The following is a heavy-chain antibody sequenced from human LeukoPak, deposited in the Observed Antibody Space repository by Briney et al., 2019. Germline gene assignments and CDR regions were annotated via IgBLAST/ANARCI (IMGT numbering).Heavy chain of an antibody. J-gene: IGHJ4*02. CDR2: ISSTSSII. D-gene: IGHD3-10*01. V-gene: IGHV3-21*01. Sequence: GGSLRLSCAASGFTFSSYSIHWVRQTPGKGLGWVSSISSTSSIIYYADSVKGRFTISRDNAKITVYLQIKNLRAEDTAVYYCARDWAGSSYDYWGQGTLVTVSS. CDR1: GFTFSSYS. CDR3: ARDWAGSSYDY.